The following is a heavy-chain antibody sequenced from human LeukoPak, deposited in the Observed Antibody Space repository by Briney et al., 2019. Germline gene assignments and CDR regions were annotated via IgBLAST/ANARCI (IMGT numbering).Heavy chain of an antibody. CDR3: ARGDIYYGSGSYYKGRWFDP. CDR1: GGSFSGYY. Sequence: SETLSLTCAVYGGSFSGYYWSWIRQPPGKGLEWIGEINHSGSTNYNPSLKSRVTISVDTSKNQFSLKLSSVTAADTAVYYCARGDIYYGSGSYYKGRWFDPWGQGTLVTVSP. J-gene: IGHJ5*02. V-gene: IGHV4-34*01. D-gene: IGHD3-10*01. CDR2: INHSGST.